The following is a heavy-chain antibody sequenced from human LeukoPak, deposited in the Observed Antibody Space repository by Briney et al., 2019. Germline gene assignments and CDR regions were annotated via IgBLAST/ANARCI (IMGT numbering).Heavy chain of an antibody. V-gene: IGHV3-9*01. J-gene: IGHJ4*02. D-gene: IGHD3-22*01. CDR1: GFTFDDYA. CDR2: ISWNSGSI. Sequence: PGGSLRLSCAASGFTFDDYAMHWVRQAPGKGLEWVSGISWNSGSIGYADSVKGRFTISRDNAKNSLYLQMNSLGAEDTALYYCAKDITMIVVAYGFDYWGQGTLVTVSS. CDR3: AKDITMIVVAYGFDY.